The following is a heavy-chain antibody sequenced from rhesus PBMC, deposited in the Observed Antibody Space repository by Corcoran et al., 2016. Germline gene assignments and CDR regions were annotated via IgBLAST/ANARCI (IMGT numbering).Heavy chain of an antibody. V-gene: IGHV2S1*01. D-gene: IGHD2-33*01. CDR1: GFSLSTSGMG. CDR2: IYWDDEK. Sequence: QVTLKESGPALVKPTQTLTLTCTFSGFSLSTSGMGVGWIRQPPGKALEWLANIYWDDEKDYSTSLKSRLTISKDTSKNQVVLTMTNMDPVDTATYYCARANHTDYWGQGVLVTVSS. J-gene: IGHJ4*01. CDR3: ARANHTDY.